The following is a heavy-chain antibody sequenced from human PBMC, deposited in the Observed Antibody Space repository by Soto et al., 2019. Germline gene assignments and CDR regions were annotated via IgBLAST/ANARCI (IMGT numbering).Heavy chain of an antibody. CDR2: IIPIFGTA. CDR1: GGTFSSYA. Sequence: SVKVSCKASGGTFSSYAISWVRQAPGQGLEWMGGIIPIFGTANYAQKFQRRVTITADESTSTAYMKLSSLRSEDTAVYYCARRAHTPRWGVGYYYYGMDVWGQGTTVTVSS. D-gene: IGHD3-10*01. CDR3: ARRAHTPRWGVGYYYYGMDV. V-gene: IGHV1-69*13. J-gene: IGHJ6*02.